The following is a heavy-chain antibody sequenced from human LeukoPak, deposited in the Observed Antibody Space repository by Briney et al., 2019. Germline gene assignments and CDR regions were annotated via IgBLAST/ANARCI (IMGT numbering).Heavy chain of an antibody. CDR1: GFTFSSYS. CDR3: ARGQSSSGSDAFDI. Sequence: GGSLRLSCAASGFTFSSYSLNWVRQAPGKGLEWVSSISSSTYIYYADSVKGRFTISRENGKNSLYLQMNSLRAEDTARYYCARGQSSSGSDAFDICGQGTMVTVYS. D-gene: IGHD3-22*01. J-gene: IGHJ3*02. CDR2: ISSSTYI. V-gene: IGHV3-21*06.